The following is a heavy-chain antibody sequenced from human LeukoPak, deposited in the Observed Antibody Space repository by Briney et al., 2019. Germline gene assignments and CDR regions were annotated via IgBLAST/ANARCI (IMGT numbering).Heavy chain of an antibody. CDR1: GGSINSYY. V-gene: IGHV4-59*01. CDR3: ARGSDTGGVISDY. D-gene: IGHD3-10*01. CDR2: IYYSGST. J-gene: IGHJ4*02. Sequence: SETLSLTCTVSGGSINSYYWSWIRQPPGKGLEWIGYIYYSGSTNYNPSLKSRVTISVDTSKNQFSLKLSSVTAADTAVYYCARGSDTGGVISDYWGQGTLVTVSS.